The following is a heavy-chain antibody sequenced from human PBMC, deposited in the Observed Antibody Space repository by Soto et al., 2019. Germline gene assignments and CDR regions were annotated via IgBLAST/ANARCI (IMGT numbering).Heavy chain of an antibody. D-gene: IGHD3-9*01. V-gene: IGHV3-30*18. CDR3: AKDKLRYFDWLCQGWYFDY. Sequence: QVQLVESGGGVVQPGRSLRLSCAASGFTFSSYGMHWVRQAPGKGLEWVAVISYDGSNKYYADSVKGRFTISRDNSKNTLYLQMNSLRAEDTAVYYCAKDKLRYFDWLCQGWYFDYWGQGTLVTVSS. CDR1: GFTFSSYG. J-gene: IGHJ4*02. CDR2: ISYDGSNK.